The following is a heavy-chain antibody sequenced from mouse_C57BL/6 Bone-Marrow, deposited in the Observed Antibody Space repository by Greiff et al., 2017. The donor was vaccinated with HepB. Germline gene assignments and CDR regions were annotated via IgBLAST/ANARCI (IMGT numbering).Heavy chain of an antibody. CDR2: IYPGSGST. Sequence: QVQLQQPGAELVKPGASVKMSCKASGYTFTSYWITWVKQRPGQGLEWIGAIYPGSGSTNYNEKFKSKATLTVDTSSSTAYMQLSSLPSEDSAVYYGARGSYYGNAWFAYWGQGTLVTVSA. CDR3: ARGSYYGNAWFAY. V-gene: IGHV1-55*01. CDR1: GYTFTSYW. D-gene: IGHD2-1*01. J-gene: IGHJ3*01.